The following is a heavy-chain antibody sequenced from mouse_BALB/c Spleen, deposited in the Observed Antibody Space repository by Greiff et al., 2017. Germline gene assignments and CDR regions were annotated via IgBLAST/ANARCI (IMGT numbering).Heavy chain of an antibody. V-gene: IGHV14-3*02. J-gene: IGHJ3*01. Sequence: VTLKESGAELVKPGASVKLSCTASGFNIKDTYMHWVKQRPEQGLEWIGRIDPANGNTKYDPKFQGKATITADTSSNTAYLQLSSLTSEDTAVYYCARSGGNYEGFAYWGQGTLVTVSA. CDR3: ARSGGNYEGFAY. D-gene: IGHD2-1*01. CDR2: IDPANGNT. CDR1: GFNIKDTY.